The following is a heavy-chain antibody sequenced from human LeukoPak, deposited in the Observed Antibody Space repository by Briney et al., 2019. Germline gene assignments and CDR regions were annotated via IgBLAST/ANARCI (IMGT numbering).Heavy chain of an antibody. V-gene: IGHV3-23*01. CDR3: AKFTSGWFEDY. CDR2: ITSSGDAS. D-gene: IGHD6-19*01. Sequence: GGSLRLSCVASDFTFSSYAMTWVRQAPGKGLEWVSAITSSGDASFYADSVRGRFTISRDNSKSILYLQMNSLRAEDTALYYCAKFTSGWFEDYWGQGTLVTVSS. CDR1: DFTFSSYA. J-gene: IGHJ4*02.